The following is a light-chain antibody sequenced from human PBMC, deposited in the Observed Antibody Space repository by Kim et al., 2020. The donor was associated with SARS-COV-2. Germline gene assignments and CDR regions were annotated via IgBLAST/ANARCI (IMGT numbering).Light chain of an antibody. CDR1: GSNIGSGYV. CDR3: QSYDSNLRGAV. Sequence: QSVLTHPPSVSGAPGQRVTISCYGTGSNIGSGYVVHWYHQLPGAAPKVVIYSNDRRPSGVPDRFSGSQSGPSASLAITGLQPDDEGYYYCQSYDSNLRGAVFGGGTQLTVL. J-gene: IGLJ3*02. V-gene: IGLV1-40*01. CDR2: SND.